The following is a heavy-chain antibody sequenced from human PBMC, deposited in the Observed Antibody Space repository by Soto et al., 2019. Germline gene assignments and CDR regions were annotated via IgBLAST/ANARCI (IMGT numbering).Heavy chain of an antibody. D-gene: IGHD3-3*01. V-gene: IGHV3-23*01. J-gene: IGHJ3*02. CDR1: GSTSRSDG. Sequence: EVQLLESGGGLVQAGGSLRLSCRASGSTSRSDGMTWVRQAPGKGLEWVSVISGGGDSAYYADSVQGRFGISRDNSKNTPFLQMSSRRAEDTAVSYCPKVGYEGGGYYYHEGFHIWGQGTRVTVSS. CDR3: PKVGYEGGGYYYHEGFHI. CDR2: ISGGGDSA.